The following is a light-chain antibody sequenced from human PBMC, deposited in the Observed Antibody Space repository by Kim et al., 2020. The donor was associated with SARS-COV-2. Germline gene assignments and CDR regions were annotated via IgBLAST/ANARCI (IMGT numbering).Light chain of an antibody. V-gene: IGKV3-20*01. CDR1: QSLGSTY. CDR2: SAS. J-gene: IGKJ4*01. CDR3: QQYGSSALT. Sequence: SPGAIATLSCTASQSLGSTYLAWYQQKPGQPPRLLSYSASNRAAGIPERFSGGGSGTDFTLTISRLEPEDFAVYSCQQYGSSALTFGGGTKVDIK.